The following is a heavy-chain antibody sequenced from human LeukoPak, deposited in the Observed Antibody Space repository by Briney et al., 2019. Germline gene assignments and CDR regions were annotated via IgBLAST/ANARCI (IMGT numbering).Heavy chain of an antibody. V-gene: IGHV4-34*01. D-gene: IGHD4-23*01. CDR3: ATTTVVTNFDY. Sequence: PSETLSLTCTVSGGSISSYYWSWIRQPPGKGLEWIGEINHSGSTNYNPSLKSRVTISVDTSKNQFSLKLSSVTAADTAVYYCATTTVVTNFDYWGQGTLVTVSS. J-gene: IGHJ4*02. CDR2: INHSGST. CDR1: GGSISSYY.